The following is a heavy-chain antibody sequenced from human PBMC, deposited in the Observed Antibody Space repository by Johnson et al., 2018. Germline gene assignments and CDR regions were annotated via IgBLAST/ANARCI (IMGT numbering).Heavy chain of an antibody. D-gene: IGHD3-10*01. Sequence: VQLVQSVGGLVQPGRSLRLSCAASGFTVSSNEMSWIRQAPGKGLEWVSAISGSGGSTYYADSVKGRFTTSRENSKKTLYLQMNSLRAEDTAVYYCAKDGWFGGGYYYYYYMDVWGKGTTVTVSS. CDR2: ISGSGGST. CDR1: GFTVSSNE. J-gene: IGHJ6*03. CDR3: AKDGWFGGGYYYYYYMDV. V-gene: IGHV3-23*04.